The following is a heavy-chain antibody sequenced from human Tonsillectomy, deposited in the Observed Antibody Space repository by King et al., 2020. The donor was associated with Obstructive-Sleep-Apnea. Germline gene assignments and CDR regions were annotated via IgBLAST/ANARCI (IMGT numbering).Heavy chain of an antibody. CDR1: GYTFTSYA. D-gene: IGHD3-10*01. J-gene: IGHJ4*02. CDR2: INTNTGNP. V-gene: IGHV7-4-1*01. Sequence: QLVQSGSELKKPGASVKVSCKAFGYTFTSYAMNWVRQAPGQGLEWMGWINTNTGNPTYAQGFTGRFVFSLDTSVSTAYLQIYSLKAEDTAVYYCAVCRSGSSLSPFDHWGQGTLVTVSS. CDR3: AVCRSGSSLSPFDH.